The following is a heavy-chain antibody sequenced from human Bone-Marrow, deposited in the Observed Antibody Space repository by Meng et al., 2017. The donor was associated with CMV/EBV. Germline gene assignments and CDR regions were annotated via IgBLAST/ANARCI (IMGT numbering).Heavy chain of an antibody. CDR1: GGSISTYY. CDR3: ASGYSFGKFDH. Sequence: WQTLSLTCTVSGGSISTYYWNWIRQPPGKGLEWIGYIYYSGSTNYNPSLKSRVTMSVDTSKNQFSLRLSSVTAADTAVYYCASGYSFGKFDHWGQGTLVTVSS. J-gene: IGHJ4*02. V-gene: IGHV4-59*01. D-gene: IGHD5-18*01. CDR2: IYYSGST.